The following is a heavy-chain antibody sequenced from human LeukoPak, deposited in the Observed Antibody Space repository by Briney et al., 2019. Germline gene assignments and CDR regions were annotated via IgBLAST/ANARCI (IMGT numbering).Heavy chain of an antibody. Sequence: ASAKVSCKASGYTFTSYVISWVRHAPGQGHEWMVWIIAYNGNANYAQQLQGRVTMTTDTSTSIAYRELRSLRSDDTAVYYCARVVVVVAATHFDYWGQGTLVTVSS. CDR1: GYTFTSYV. D-gene: IGHD2-15*01. J-gene: IGHJ4*02. CDR2: IIAYNGNA. V-gene: IGHV1-18*01. CDR3: ARVVVVVAATHFDY.